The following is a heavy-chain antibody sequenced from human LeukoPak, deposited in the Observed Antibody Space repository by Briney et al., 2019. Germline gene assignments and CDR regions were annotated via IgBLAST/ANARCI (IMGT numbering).Heavy chain of an antibody. D-gene: IGHD6-13*01. V-gene: IGHV4-30-4*01. J-gene: IGHJ6*02. CDR1: GGSISSGDYY. CDR3: ARAIAAAGTYYYGMDV. Sequence: SETLSLTCTVSGGSISSGDYYWSWIRQPPGKGLEWIGYIYYSGSTYYNPSLKSRVTISVDTSKNQFSLKLSSVTAADTAVYYCARAIAAAGTYYYGMDVWGQGTTVTVSS. CDR2: IYYSGST.